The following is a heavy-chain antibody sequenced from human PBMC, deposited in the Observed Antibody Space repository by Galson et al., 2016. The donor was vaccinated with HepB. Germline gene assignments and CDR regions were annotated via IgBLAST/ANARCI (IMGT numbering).Heavy chain of an antibody. Sequence: SVKVSCKASGYTFTSYYMHWVRQAPGQGLEWMGIINPGGGSTSYAQKFQGRVTMTRDTSTSTVYMELSSLRSEDTAVYYCARNAMYCSSTSCSTYYFDYWGQGTLVTVSS. CDR1: GYTFTSYY. D-gene: IGHD2-2*01. V-gene: IGHV1-46*01. CDR2: INPGGGST. CDR3: ARNAMYCSSTSCSTYYFDY. J-gene: IGHJ4*02.